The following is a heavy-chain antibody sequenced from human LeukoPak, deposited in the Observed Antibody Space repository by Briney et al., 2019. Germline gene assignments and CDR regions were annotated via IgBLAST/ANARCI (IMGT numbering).Heavy chain of an antibody. J-gene: IGHJ4*02. CDR2: FYYSGST. V-gene: IGHV4-59*08. D-gene: IGHD5-18*01. CDR1: GGSISSYY. CDR3: ARHRDTAMVTDY. Sequence: PSETLSLTCTVSGGSISSYYWSWIRQPPGKGLEWIGYFYYSGSTNYNPSLKSRVTISVDTSKNQFSLKLSSVTAADTAVYYCARHRDTAMVTDYWGQGTLVTVSS.